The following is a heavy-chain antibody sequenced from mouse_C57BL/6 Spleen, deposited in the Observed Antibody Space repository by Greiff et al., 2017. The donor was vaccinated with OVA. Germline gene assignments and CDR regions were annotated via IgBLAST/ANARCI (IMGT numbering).Heavy chain of an antibody. CDR3: ARWLLGGYFDY. V-gene: IGHV5-16*01. CDR1: GFTFSDYY. J-gene: IGHJ2*01. Sequence: EVHLVESEGGLVQPGSSMKLSCTASGFTFSDYYMAWVRQVPEKGLEWVANINYDGSSTYYLDSLKSRFIISRDNAKNILYLQMSSLKSEDTATYYCARWLLGGYFDYWGQGTTLTVSS. CDR2: INYDGSST. D-gene: IGHD2-3*01.